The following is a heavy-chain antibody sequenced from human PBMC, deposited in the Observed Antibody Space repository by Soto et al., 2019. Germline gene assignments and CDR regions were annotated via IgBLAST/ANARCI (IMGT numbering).Heavy chain of an antibody. CDR2: IYYGGTT. CDR1: VEPMTGGYY. J-gene: IGHJ4*02. Sequence: PSETLSLTCDVSVEPMTGGYYWGWIRQSPGKGLEWIGSIYYGGTTYYNPSLRSRLAISIDTSKNQFSLRLSSVTAADTALYYCARGWYYFDVWGKGSLVTVSS. D-gene: IGHD2-15*01. V-gene: IGHV4-38-2*01. CDR3: ARGWYYFDV.